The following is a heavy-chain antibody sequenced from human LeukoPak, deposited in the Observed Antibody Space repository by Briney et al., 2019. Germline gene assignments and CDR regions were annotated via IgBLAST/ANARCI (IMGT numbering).Heavy chain of an antibody. J-gene: IGHJ6*02. CDR1: GFTFSSYG. CDR3: TKDLSREATGTYSMDV. D-gene: IGHD1-1*01. CDR2: ILYDESNT. V-gene: IGHV3-30*18. Sequence: GGSLRLSCAASGFTFSSYGMHWVRQAPGKGLEWVAFILYDESNTYYADSVKGRFTISRDNSQNTLYLQMNSLRAEDTAVYYCTKDLSREATGTYSMDVWGQGTTVTVSS.